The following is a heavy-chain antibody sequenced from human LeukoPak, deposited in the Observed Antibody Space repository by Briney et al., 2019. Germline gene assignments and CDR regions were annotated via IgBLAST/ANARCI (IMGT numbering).Heavy chain of an antibody. V-gene: IGHV3-15*01. CDR3: AKDSIPSYDYVWGSYPYYFDY. Sequence: PGGSLRLSCAASGFTFNDAWMSWVRQAPGKGLEWVGRIKSKNNGETTDYTAPVKGRFTISRDNSKNTLYLQMNSLRAEDTAVYYCAKDSIPSYDYVWGSYPYYFDYWGQGTLVTVSS. D-gene: IGHD3-16*01. CDR1: GFTFNDAW. CDR2: IKSKNNGETT. J-gene: IGHJ4*02.